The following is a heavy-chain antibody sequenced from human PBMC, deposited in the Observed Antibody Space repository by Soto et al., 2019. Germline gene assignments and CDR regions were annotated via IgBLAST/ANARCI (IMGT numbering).Heavy chain of an antibody. CDR1: GFTFSNYG. Sequence: QVQLVESGGGVVQPGRSLRLSCAASGFTFSNYGMHWVRQVPGKGLEWVTITWHDGSKKYYAESVKGRLAISRDNHKNMLYLQMSSLRAEDTAVYYCARDGNKNGSFDSWGRGTLVTVSS. J-gene: IGHJ4*02. CDR2: TWHDGSKK. D-gene: IGHD1-1*01. CDR3: ARDGNKNGSFDS. V-gene: IGHV3-33*01.